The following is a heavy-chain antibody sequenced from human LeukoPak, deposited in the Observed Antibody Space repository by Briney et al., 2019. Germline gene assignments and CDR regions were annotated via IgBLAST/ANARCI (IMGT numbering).Heavy chain of an antibody. J-gene: IGHJ4*02. Sequence: PGGSLRLSCAASGFTFSSYSMNWVRQAPGKGLEWVSSISSSSYIYYADSVKGRFTISRDNAKNSLYLQMNSLRAEDTAVYYCARESIAAAPFDYWGQGTLVTVSS. D-gene: IGHD6-13*01. V-gene: IGHV3-21*01. CDR3: ARESIAAAPFDY. CDR2: ISSSSYI. CDR1: GFTFSSYS.